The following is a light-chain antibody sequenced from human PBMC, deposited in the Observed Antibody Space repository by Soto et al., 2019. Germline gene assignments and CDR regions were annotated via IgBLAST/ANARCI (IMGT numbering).Light chain of an antibody. CDR1: QSVSSN. Sequence: EIVMTQSPATLSVSPGERATLSCRASQSVSSNLAWYQQKPGQAPNLLIYGASTRATGIPARFSGSGSGTEFTLTISSLQSEDFTVYYCQQYNNWPLTFGGGTKVEIK. V-gene: IGKV3-15*01. CDR3: QQYNNWPLT. CDR2: GAS. J-gene: IGKJ4*01.